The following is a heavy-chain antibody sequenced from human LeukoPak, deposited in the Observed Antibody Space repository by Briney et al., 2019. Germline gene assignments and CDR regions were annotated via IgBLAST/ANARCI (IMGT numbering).Heavy chain of an antibody. Sequence: SETLSLTCTVSGGSISSYYWRWIRQPPGKGLEWIGYIYYSGSTNYNPSLKSRVTISVDTSKNQFSLKLSSVTAADTAVYYCARAEWYSSSWPNAFDIWGQGTMVTVSS. CDR3: ARAEWYSSSWPNAFDI. V-gene: IGHV4-59*01. J-gene: IGHJ3*02. CDR1: GGSISSYY. CDR2: IYYSGST. D-gene: IGHD6-13*01.